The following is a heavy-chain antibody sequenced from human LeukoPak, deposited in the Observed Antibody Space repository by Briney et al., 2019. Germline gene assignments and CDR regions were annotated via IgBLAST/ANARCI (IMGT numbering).Heavy chain of an antibody. J-gene: IGHJ4*02. V-gene: IGHV4-34*01. CDR1: GGSFSGYY. CDR2: INHSGST. D-gene: IGHD3-9*01. CDR3: ARLARRSFEQGGDY. Sequence: SETLSLTCAVYGGSFSGYYWSWIRQPPGKGLEWIGEINHSGSTNYNPSLKSRVTISVDTSKNQFSLKLSSVTAADTAVYYCARLARRSFEQGGDYWGQGTLVTVSS.